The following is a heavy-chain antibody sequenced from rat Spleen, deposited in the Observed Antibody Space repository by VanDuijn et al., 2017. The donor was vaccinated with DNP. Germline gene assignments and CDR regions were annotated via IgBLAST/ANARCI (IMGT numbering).Heavy chain of an antibody. CDR2: ITSGAGST. CDR1: GFTFSYYW. V-gene: IGHV5-31*01. CDR3: ARGIITTLGYWSFDF. D-gene: IGHD1-6*01. Sequence: EVQLVESGGDLVQPGRSLKLSCVASGFTFSYYWMTWIRQVPGKGMEWIASITSGAGSTSYPASVRGRFTISRDDAKNTLYLQMNSLRSEDTATYYCARGIITTLGYWSFDFWGPGTMVTVSS. J-gene: IGHJ1*01.